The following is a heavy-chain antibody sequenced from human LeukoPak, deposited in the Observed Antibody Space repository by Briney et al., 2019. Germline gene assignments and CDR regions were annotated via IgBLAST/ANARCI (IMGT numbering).Heavy chain of an antibody. D-gene: IGHD1-26*01. CDR2: IYYSGST. CDR3: AKSGSYYGVY. V-gene: IGHV4-39*01. CDR1: GGSISSSSYY. Sequence: SETLSLTCTVSGGSISSSSYYWGWIRQPPGKGLEWIGSIYYSGSTYYNPSLKSRVTISVDTSKNQFSLKLSSVTAADTAVYYCAKSGSYYGVYWGQGTLVTVSS. J-gene: IGHJ4*02.